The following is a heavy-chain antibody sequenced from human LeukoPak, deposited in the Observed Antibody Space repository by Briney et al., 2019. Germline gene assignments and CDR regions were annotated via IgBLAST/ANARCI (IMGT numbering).Heavy chain of an antibody. D-gene: IGHD3-10*01. CDR1: GFTFSSYW. CDR3: ARDGSWSMVRGVKQLFSDY. J-gene: IGHJ4*02. CDR2: IKQDGSEK. Sequence: GGSLRLSCAASGFTFSSYWMSWVRQAPGKGLEWVANIKQDGSEKYYVDSVKGRFTISRDNAKNSLYLQMNSLRAEDTAVYYCARDGSWSMVRGVKQLFSDYWGQGALVTVSS. V-gene: IGHV3-7*03.